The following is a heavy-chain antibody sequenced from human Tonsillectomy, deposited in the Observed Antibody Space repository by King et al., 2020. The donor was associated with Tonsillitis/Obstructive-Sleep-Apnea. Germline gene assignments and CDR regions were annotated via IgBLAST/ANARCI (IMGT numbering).Heavy chain of an antibody. CDR3: ARQLYPYDCDY. Sequence: QLVQSGGGVVQPGRSLRLSCAASVFTFSHYGMHWVRQAPGKGLEWVAVIWNDGSNQYYADSVKGRFTISRDNSKDTVYLQMNSLRAEDTAVYFCARQLYPYDCDYWGQGTLVTVSS. V-gene: IGHV3-33*01. D-gene: IGHD1-1*01. CDR2: IWNDGSNQ. CDR1: VFTFSHYG. J-gene: IGHJ4*02.